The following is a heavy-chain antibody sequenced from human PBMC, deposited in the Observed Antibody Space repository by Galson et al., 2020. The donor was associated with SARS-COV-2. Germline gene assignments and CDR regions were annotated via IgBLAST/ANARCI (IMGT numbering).Heavy chain of an antibody. CDR2: ISWNSGRI. CDR3: AKSYYDSWSGYYRTFDY. CDR1: GFTFDDYA. D-gene: IGHD3-3*01. Sequence: SLKISCAASGFTFDDYAMHWVRPAPGKGLEWVSGISWNSGRIGYADSVKGRFTISRDNAKNSLYLQMNSLRAEDTALYYCAKSYYDSWSGYYRTFDYWGQGTLVTVSS. J-gene: IGHJ4*02. V-gene: IGHV3-9*01.